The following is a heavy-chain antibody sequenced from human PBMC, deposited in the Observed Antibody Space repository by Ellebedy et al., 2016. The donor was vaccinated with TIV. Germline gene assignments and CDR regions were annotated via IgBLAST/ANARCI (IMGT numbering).Heavy chain of an antibody. D-gene: IGHD7-27*01. CDR1: GYTFTTLD. V-gene: IGHV1-8*01. CDR2: MSPNSGNT. CDR3: ARHLGMKYYFDY. J-gene: IGHJ4*02. Sequence: AASVKVSCKASGYTFTTLDINWVRQATGQGLEWMGWMSPNSGNTGFAQKFQGRVTMTRDTSISTAYMELSSLRSEDTAVYYCARHLGMKYYFDYWGQGTLVTVSS.